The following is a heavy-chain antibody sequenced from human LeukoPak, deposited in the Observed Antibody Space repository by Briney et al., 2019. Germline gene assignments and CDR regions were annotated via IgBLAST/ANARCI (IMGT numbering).Heavy chain of an antibody. J-gene: IGHJ4*02. CDR1: GGSISTGGYY. Sequence: SQTLSLTCTVSGGSISTGGYYWSWIRQNPGKGLEWIGYIYYTGSTYYNPSLKSRVTISVDTSKNQFSLKLSSVTAADTAVYYCARGCCGGGIFDYWGQGTLVTVSS. D-gene: IGHD6-13*01. CDR3: ARGCCGGGIFDY. V-gene: IGHV4-31*03. CDR2: IYYTGST.